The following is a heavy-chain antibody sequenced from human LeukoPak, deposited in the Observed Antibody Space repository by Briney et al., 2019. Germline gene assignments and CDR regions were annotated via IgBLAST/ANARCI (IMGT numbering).Heavy chain of an antibody. J-gene: IGHJ5*01. CDR2: ISGSGGST. V-gene: IGHV3-23*01. D-gene: IGHD3-16*01. Sequence: GGSLRLSCGASGFTFRSYAMSWVRQAPGKRLEWVSAISGSGGSTYYADCAKGRFTISRDNSKNTLYLQKKSLRAEDGAVFYCAKDGGLCVSGHWGDSWGRGALVAVSS. CDR1: GFTFRSYA. CDR3: AKDGGLCVSGHWGDS.